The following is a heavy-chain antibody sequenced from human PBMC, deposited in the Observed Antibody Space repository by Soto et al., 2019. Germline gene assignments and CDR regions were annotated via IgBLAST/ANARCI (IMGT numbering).Heavy chain of an antibody. CDR1: GFTIVAHL. D-gene: IGHD4-17*01. CDR2: IMKDVSEK. Sequence: EVQLVDSVGGLVQPGGSLRIAFASSGFTIVAHLMSWFRQPPVKAMACVSEIMKDVSEKYYGDSLKVLFTISIDSAKNALFLQLNSLSAEYSDVYNCARETPLVPDYGGNNFSDFSGQGTRDAVSS. J-gene: IGHJ4*02. CDR3: ARETPLVPDYGGNNFSDF. V-gene: IGHV3-7*01.